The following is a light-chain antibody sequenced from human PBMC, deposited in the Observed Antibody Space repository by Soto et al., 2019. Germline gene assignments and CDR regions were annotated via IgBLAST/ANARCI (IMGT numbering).Light chain of an antibody. CDR3: QQYSDWPLT. CDR1: QSVGNN. V-gene: IGKV3-15*01. Sequence: EIVVTQSPATLSVCPGERANLSCRASQSVGNNFAWYQQKPGQAPRLLIFATSTRATGVPARFSGSGSGTEFTLTISSLQSEDFAVYYCQQYSDWPLTFGGGTKVEIE. CDR2: ATS. J-gene: IGKJ4*01.